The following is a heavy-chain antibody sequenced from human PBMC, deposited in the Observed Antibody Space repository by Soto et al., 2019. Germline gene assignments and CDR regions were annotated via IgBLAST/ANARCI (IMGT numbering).Heavy chain of an antibody. CDR2: MYSSGSS. Sequence: SETLSLTCTVSGVSITSYKWSWIRQSPGKGLEWIAYMYSSGSSSYNPSLKSRVTISVDTSRNQYSLQMNSLRADDTAVYYCAKDLRDYDFWSGLYYYAMDVWGQGTTVTVSS. J-gene: IGHJ6*02. D-gene: IGHD3-3*01. CDR3: AKDLRDYDFWSGLYYYAMDV. V-gene: IGHV4-4*08. CDR1: GVSITSYK.